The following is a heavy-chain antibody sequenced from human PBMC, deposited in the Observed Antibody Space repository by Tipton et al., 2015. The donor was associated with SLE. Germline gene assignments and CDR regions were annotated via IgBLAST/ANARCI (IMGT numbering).Heavy chain of an antibody. CDR3: ARSKRDGYTVGY. CDR1: GGSISSSSYY. D-gene: IGHD5-24*01. CDR2: INHSGST. V-gene: IGHV4-39*07. Sequence: TLSLTCTVSGGSISSSSYYWSWIRQPPEKGLEWIGEINHSGSTNYNPSLKSRVTISVDTSKNQFSLKLSSVTAADTAVYYCARSKRDGYTVGYWGQGTLVTVSS. J-gene: IGHJ4*02.